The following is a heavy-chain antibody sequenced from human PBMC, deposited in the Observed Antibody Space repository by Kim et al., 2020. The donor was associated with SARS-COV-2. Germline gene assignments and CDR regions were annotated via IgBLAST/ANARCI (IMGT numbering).Heavy chain of an antibody. CDR3: ARDGGAWSPGYYFDH. J-gene: IGHJ4*01. Sequence: ASVKVSCKASGYTFTSYYIHWVRQAPGQGLEWVGIINPSGGSTTYPQKFQDRVTMTRDTSTSTVYMELSSLRSEDTAVYFCARDGGAWSPGYYFDHWGHGTLVTVSS. CDR2: INPSGGST. CDR1: GYTFTSYY. V-gene: IGHV1-46*01. D-gene: IGHD6-19*01.